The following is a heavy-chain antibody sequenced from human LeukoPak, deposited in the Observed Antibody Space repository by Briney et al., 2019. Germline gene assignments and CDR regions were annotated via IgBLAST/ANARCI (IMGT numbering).Heavy chain of an antibody. D-gene: IGHD5-18*01. V-gene: IGHV3-21*01. Sequence: GGSLRLSCAASGFTVSSNYMSWVRQAPGKGLEWVSSISSSSSYIYYADSVKGRFTISRDNAKNSLYLQMNSLRAEDTAVYYCARSSDTAMVTDYWGQGTLVTVSS. J-gene: IGHJ4*02. CDR3: ARSSDTAMVTDY. CDR2: ISSSSSYI. CDR1: GFTVSSNY.